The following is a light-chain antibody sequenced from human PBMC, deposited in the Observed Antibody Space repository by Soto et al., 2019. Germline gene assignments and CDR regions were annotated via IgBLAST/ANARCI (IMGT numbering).Light chain of an antibody. J-gene: IGLJ1*01. CDR3: SSYTSSSTYV. CDR1: SSDVGGYNY. Sequence: QSALTQPRSVSGSPGQSVTISCTGTSSDVGGYNYVSWYQQHPGKAPKLMIYEVSNRPSGVSTRFSGSKSGNTASLTISGLQAEDEADYYCSSYTSSSTYVFGTGTKLTVL. CDR2: EVS. V-gene: IGLV2-14*01.